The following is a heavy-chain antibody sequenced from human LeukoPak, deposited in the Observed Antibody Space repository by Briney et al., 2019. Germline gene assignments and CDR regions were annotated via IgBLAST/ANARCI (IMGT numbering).Heavy chain of an antibody. J-gene: IGHJ4*02. V-gene: IGHV1-69*13. Sequence: GASVKVSCKASGGTFISYAISWVRQAPGRGLEWMGGIIPIFGTANYAQKFQGRVTITADESTSTAYMELRSLRSEDTAVYYCARNPGGDCYYCYYYWGQGTLVTVSS. CDR3: ARNPGGDCYYCYYY. CDR2: IIPIFGTA. CDR1: GGTFISYA. D-gene: IGHD2-21*02.